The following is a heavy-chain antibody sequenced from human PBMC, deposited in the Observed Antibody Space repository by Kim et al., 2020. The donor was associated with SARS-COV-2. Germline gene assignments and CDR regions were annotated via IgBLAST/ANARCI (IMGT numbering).Heavy chain of an antibody. J-gene: IGHJ6*02. Sequence: ADSVKGRFTISRDNAKNTLYLQMNSLRAEDTAVYYCASTGGYSYGLYYYGMDVWGQGTTVTVSS. V-gene: IGHV3-74*01. CDR3: ASTGGYSYGLYYYGMDV. D-gene: IGHD5-18*01.